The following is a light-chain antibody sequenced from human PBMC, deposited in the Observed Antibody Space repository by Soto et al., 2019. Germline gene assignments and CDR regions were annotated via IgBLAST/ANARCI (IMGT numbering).Light chain of an antibody. CDR2: DAS. V-gene: IGKV1-5*01. J-gene: IGKJ1*01. Sequence: DIQMTQSPSTLSASVGDRVTITCRASQSISSWLAWYQQKPGKAPKLLIYDASILESGVPSRFSGSGSGTEFTLTSSSLQPDDFATYYCQQYEGTFGQGTKVEIK. CDR3: QQYEGT. CDR1: QSISSW.